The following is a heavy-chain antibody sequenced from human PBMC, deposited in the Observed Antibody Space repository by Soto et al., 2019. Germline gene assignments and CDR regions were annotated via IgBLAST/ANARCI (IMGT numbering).Heavy chain of an antibody. V-gene: IGHV1-18*01. CDR1: GYTFTSYG. Sequence: ASVKVSCKASGYTFTSYGISWVRQAPGQGLEWMGWISAYNGNTNYAQKLQGRVTMTTDTSTSTAYMELRSLRSDDTAVYYCARESYCAGDCGEGAFDIWGQGTMVTVSS. D-gene: IGHD2-21*02. J-gene: IGHJ3*02. CDR3: ARESYCAGDCGEGAFDI. CDR2: ISAYNGNT.